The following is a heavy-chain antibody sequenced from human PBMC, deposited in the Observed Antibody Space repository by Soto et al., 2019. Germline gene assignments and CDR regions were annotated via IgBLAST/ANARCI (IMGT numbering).Heavy chain of an antibody. CDR3: ARGIMVYGVIIIHFAL. Sequence: ASVKVSCKASGYAFIAYNIHWIRQAPGQGLEWMGYVNPDTGGTHFAQEFQGRATMTRDTSISAVYMELRGLTSDDTAIYYCARGIMVYGVIIIHFALWGQGSLVTVSS. V-gene: IGHV1-2*02. CDR2: VNPDTGGT. D-gene: IGHD3-3*01. J-gene: IGHJ4*02. CDR1: GYAFIAYN.